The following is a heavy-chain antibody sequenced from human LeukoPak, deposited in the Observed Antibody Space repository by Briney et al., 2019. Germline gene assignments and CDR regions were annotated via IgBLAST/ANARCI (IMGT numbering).Heavy chain of an antibody. CDR1: GGSISSSSYY. Sequence: SETLSLTCTVSGGSISSSSYYWSWIRQPPGKGLEWIGYIYYSGSTYYNPSLKSRVTISVDTSKNQFSLKLSSVTAADTAVYYCARGGGNYGDYGDAFDIWGQGTMVTVSS. J-gene: IGHJ3*02. CDR3: ARGGGNYGDYGDAFDI. CDR2: IYYSGST. D-gene: IGHD4-17*01. V-gene: IGHV4-30-4*01.